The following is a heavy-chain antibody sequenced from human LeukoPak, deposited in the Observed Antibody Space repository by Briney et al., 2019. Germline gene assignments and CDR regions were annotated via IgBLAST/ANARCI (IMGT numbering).Heavy chain of an antibody. CDR3: VRSCDSGSPGPNFHH. Sequence: GGSLRLSCAASGFTFSSYWMSWVRQAPGKALEGVAHIKQDGSEKYYGHSVKGRFTISRDNAKNSLYLQMSSLRADDTAVYYCVRSCDSGSPGPNFHHWGQGTLVTVSS. V-gene: IGHV3-7*03. J-gene: IGHJ1*01. CDR2: IKQDGSEK. D-gene: IGHD3-10*01. CDR1: GFTFSSYW.